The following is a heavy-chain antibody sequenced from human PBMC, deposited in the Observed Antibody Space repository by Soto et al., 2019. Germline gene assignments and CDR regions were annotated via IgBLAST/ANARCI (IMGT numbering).Heavy chain of an antibody. J-gene: IGHJ5*02. CDR2: IYYTGST. CDR3: ARGVYRNNWFDP. V-gene: IGHV4-59*01. CDR1: GCSISSYY. Sequence: PSETLSLTCTVSGCSISSYYWSWLRQPPGKELEWIGSIYYTGSTNYNPSLKSRVTISVDTSKNQFSLRLRSVTTTDTAVYYCARGVYRNNWFDPWGQGAQVTVSS.